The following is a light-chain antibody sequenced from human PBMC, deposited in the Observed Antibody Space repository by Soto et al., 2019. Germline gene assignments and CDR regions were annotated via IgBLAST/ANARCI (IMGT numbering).Light chain of an antibody. CDR1: QSVSSSY. CDR3: QHYGSTTWT. V-gene: IGKV3-20*01. Sequence: EVMLTQSPGTLSLSPGERATLSCRASQSVSSSYLAWYQKKPGQAPRILIYGASNRATDIPDRISGIVSGTDFNLTISRLETEDFAVYEGQHYGSTTWTFGQGTKVDIK. J-gene: IGKJ1*01. CDR2: GAS.